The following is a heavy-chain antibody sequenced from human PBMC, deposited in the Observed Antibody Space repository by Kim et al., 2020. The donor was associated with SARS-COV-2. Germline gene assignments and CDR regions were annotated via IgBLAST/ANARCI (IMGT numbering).Heavy chain of an antibody. CDR2: T. CDR3: ARQGGEAFDI. Sequence: TRYTPSFPGQVTSSADTSSSTAYLQWSSLKASDTAMYYCARQGGEAFDIWGQGTMVTVSS. J-gene: IGHJ3*02. V-gene: IGHV5-51*01. D-gene: IGHD2-15*01.